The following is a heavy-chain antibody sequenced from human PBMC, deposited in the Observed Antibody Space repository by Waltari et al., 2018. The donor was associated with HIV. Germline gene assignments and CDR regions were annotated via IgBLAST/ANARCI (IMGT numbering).Heavy chain of an antibody. CDR1: GFTFRKPG. D-gene: IGHD3-10*01. CDR3: ARRGVLTYYYTMDV. CDR2: LSYDGSDK. V-gene: IGHV3-33*05. Sequence: QVQLLESGGGVVQPGRSLRLSCAASGFTFRKPGLHWLRQAPGKGLEWVAVLSYDGSDKYYADSVRGRFTISRDNSKNTLYLQMNNLRAEATAVYFCARRGVLTYYYTMDVWGQGTTVTVSS. J-gene: IGHJ6*02.